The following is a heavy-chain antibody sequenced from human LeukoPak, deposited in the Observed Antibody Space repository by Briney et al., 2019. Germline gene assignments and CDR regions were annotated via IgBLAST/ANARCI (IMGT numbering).Heavy chain of an antibody. J-gene: IGHJ6*03. D-gene: IGHD2-2*01. V-gene: IGHV4-31*03. CDR2: IYYSGST. CDR1: GGSISSGGYY. Sequence: SQTLSLTCTVSGGSISSGGYYWSWIRQHPGKGLEWIGYIYYSGSTYYNPSLKSRVTISVDTSKNQFSLKLSSVTAADTAVYYCARSPVRYCSSTSCYGYYYYYMDVWGKGTTVTVSS. CDR3: ARSPVRYCSSTSCYGYYYYYMDV.